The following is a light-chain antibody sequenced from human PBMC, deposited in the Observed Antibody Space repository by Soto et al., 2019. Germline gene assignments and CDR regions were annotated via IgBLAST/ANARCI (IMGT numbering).Light chain of an antibody. Sequence: QSALTQPASVSGSPGQSITISCTGTSVDFLSSDGVSWYQHVPGKAPKLIIYEGNKRPSGVSNRFSGPKSGNMASLTISGLQAEDEADYYCCSYVYTHNWVFGGGTKLTVL. CDR1: SVDFLSSDG. CDR3: CSYVYTHNWV. CDR2: EGN. V-gene: IGLV2-23*01. J-gene: IGLJ3*02.